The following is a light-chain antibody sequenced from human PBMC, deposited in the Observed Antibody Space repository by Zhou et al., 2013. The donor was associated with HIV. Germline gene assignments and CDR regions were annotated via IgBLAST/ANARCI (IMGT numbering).Light chain of an antibody. CDR2: GAS. Sequence: DIQMTQSPSAMSASVGDRVTITCRASQGISNSLAWFQQQPGKVPKRLIYGASSLHSGVPSRFTGSGSGTDFTLTISSLQPEDFATYYCQQSYGSLLTFGQGTRLDI. CDR3: QQSYGSLLT. J-gene: IGKJ5*01. V-gene: IGKV1-17*03. CDR1: QGISNS.